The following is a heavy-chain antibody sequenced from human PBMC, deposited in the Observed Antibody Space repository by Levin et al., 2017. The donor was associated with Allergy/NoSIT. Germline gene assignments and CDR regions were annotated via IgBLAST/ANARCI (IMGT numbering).Heavy chain of an antibody. D-gene: IGHD5-18*01. CDR3: ARDRGYGPDYDS. CDR1: GLTFSDYW. J-gene: IGHJ4*02. Sequence: GESLKISCATSGLTFSDYWMSWVRQAPGKGLEWVANIKEDASEKNYVDSVKGRFTISRDNAKNLLYLQMNSLRAEDTAVYYCARDRGYGPDYDSWGQGTLVTVSS. CDR2: IKEDASEK. V-gene: IGHV3-7*01.